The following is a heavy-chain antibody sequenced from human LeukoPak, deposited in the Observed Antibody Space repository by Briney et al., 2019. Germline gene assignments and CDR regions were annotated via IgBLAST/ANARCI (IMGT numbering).Heavy chain of an antibody. Sequence: GGSLRLSCAASGFTFSSYSMNWVRQAPGKGLEWVSYISSSSSTIYHADSVKGRFTISRDNAKNSLYLQMNSLRAEDTAVYYCARGDGAFDIWGQGTMVTVSS. D-gene: IGHD5-24*01. CDR1: GFTFSSYS. J-gene: IGHJ3*02. CDR2: ISSSSSTI. CDR3: ARGDGAFDI. V-gene: IGHV3-48*01.